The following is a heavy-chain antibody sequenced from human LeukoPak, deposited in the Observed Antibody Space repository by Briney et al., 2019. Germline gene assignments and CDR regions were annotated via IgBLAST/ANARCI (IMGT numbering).Heavy chain of an antibody. Sequence: GRSLRLSCAASGFTFSSYAMHWVRQAPGKGLEWVAVISYDGSNKYYADSVKGRFTISRDNSKNTLYLQMNSLRAEDTAVYYCAKHPRRVGPRHGEAAAGTVNYFDYWGQGTLVTVSS. J-gene: IGHJ4*02. D-gene: IGHD6-13*01. CDR1: GFTFSSYA. CDR2: ISYDGSNK. V-gene: IGHV3-30*04. CDR3: AKHPRRVGPRHGEAAAGTVNYFDY.